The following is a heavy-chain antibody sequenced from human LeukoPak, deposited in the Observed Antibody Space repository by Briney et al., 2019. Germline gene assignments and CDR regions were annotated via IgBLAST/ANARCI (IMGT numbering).Heavy chain of an antibody. D-gene: IGHD6-19*01. V-gene: IGHV4-59*01. Sequence: SETLSLTCTVSGGSISSYYWSWIRQPPGKGLEWIGYIYYSGSTNYNPSLKSRVTISVDTSKNQFSLKLSSVTAADTAVYYCARGSVADDDAFDIWGQGTMVTVSS. J-gene: IGHJ3*02. CDR1: GGSISSYY. CDR3: ARGSVADDDAFDI. CDR2: IYYSGST.